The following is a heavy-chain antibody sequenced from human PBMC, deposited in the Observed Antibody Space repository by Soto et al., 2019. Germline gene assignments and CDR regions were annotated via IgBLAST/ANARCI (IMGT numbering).Heavy chain of an antibody. CDR3: ARATRSGSPHFDH. D-gene: IGHD5-12*01. CDR2: FDPEDGDST. CDR1: GYTLTELS. V-gene: IGHV1-24*01. Sequence: ASVKVSCKVSGYTLTELSMHWVRQAPGKGLEWMGGFDPEDGDSTSYAQEFQGRVTMTRETSTSTLYMELSSLRSEDTAVYYCARATRSGSPHFDHWGQGTLVTVSS. J-gene: IGHJ4*02.